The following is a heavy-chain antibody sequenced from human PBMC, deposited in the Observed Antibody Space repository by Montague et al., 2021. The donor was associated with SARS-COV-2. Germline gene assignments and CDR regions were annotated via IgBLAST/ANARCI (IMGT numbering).Heavy chain of an antibody. V-gene: IGHV4-39*01. CDR3: ATITLGYCTNGVCQPPDY. Sequence: SETLSLTCTVSGGSISSSSYYWGWIRQPPGKGLEWIGSIYNSGSTYYNPPIKSRATISVNTSKNQFPLKLSVVTAADTAVYYCATITLGYCTNGVCQPPDYWGQGTLVTVSS. CDR2: IYNSGST. D-gene: IGHD2-8*01. J-gene: IGHJ4*02. CDR1: GGSISSSSYY.